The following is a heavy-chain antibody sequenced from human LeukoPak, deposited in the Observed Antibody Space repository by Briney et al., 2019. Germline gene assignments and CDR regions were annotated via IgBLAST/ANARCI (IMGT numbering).Heavy chain of an antibody. J-gene: IGHJ4*02. Sequence: SVKVSCKASRGTFSSYAISWVRQAPGQGLEWMGGIIPIFGTANYAQKFQGRVTITADKSTSTAYMELSSLRSEDTAVYYCARTARGYCSGGSCFGFDYWGQGTLVTVSS. D-gene: IGHD2-15*01. CDR3: ARTARGYCSGGSCFGFDY. CDR2: IIPIFGTA. CDR1: RGTFSSYA. V-gene: IGHV1-69*06.